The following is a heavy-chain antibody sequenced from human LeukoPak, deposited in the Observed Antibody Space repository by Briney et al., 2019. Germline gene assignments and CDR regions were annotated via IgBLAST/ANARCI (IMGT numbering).Heavy chain of an antibody. V-gene: IGHV4-34*01. J-gene: IGHJ5*02. D-gene: IGHD6-13*01. CDR2: INHSGST. CDR3: ARAHSSSWYFVWFDP. Sequence: PSETLSLTCTVSGGSISSYYWSWIRQPPGKGLEWIGEINHSGSTNYNPSLKSRVTISVDTSKNQFSLKLSSVTAADTAVYYCARAHSSSWYFVWFDPWGQGTLVTVSS. CDR1: GGSISSYY.